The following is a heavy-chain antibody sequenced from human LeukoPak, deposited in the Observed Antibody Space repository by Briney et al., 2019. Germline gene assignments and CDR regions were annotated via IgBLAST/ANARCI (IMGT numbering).Heavy chain of an antibody. D-gene: IGHD6-13*01. Sequence: AGGSLRLSCAASEFDFSSHAMTWVRQAPGKGLEWVSAISISGSKTYYADSVKGRFTISRDNSKNTLYLQMNSLRAEDTAVYYCAKVKGIAAAGTPKYFDYWGQGTLVTVSS. CDR3: AKVKGIAAAGTPKYFDY. CDR1: EFDFSSHA. J-gene: IGHJ4*02. V-gene: IGHV3-23*01. CDR2: ISISGSKT.